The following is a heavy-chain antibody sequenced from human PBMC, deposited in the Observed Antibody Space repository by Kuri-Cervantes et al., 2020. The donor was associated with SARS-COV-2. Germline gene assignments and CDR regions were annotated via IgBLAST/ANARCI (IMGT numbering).Heavy chain of an antibody. CDR2: INHSGST. V-gene: IGHV4-34*01. D-gene: IGHD1-26*01. Sequence: GSLRLSCAVYGGSFSGYYWSWIRQPPGKGLEWIGEINHSGSTNYNPSLKSRVTISVDTSKNQFSLKLSSVTAADTAVYYCARDRYSGSYYLPDYWGQGTLVTVSS. J-gene: IGHJ4*02. CDR3: ARDRYSGSYYLPDY. CDR1: GGSFSGYY.